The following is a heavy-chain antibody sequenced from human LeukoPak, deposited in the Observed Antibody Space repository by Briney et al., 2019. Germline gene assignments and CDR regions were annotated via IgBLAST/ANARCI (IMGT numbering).Heavy chain of an antibody. CDR1: GGTFSSYT. V-gene: IGHV1-69*04. Sequence: ASVKVSCKASGGTFSSYTISWVRQAPGQGLEWTGRIIPILGIANYAQKFQGRVTITADKSTSTAYMELSSLRSEDTAVYYCARDHGYYYDSSGHYYFDYWGQGTLVTVSS. J-gene: IGHJ4*02. CDR3: ARDHGYYYDSSGHYYFDY. D-gene: IGHD3-22*01. CDR2: IIPILGIA.